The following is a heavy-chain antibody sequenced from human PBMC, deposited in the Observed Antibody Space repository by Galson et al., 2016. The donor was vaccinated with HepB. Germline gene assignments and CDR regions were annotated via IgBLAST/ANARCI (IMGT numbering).Heavy chain of an antibody. Sequence: EPLSLTCSVTGASISGSSYYWVWIRQPPGQGLEWIGEVKNGGSTNYNPSLKSRVTITVDTSNNMFSLRLISVTAADTAVYYCARARVYSYGSETYYPSPFDFWGQGTLVTVSS. J-gene: IGHJ4*02. CDR3: ARARVYSYGSETYYPSPFDF. CDR1: GASISGSSYY. V-gene: IGHV4-39*07. CDR2: VKNGGST. D-gene: IGHD3-10*01.